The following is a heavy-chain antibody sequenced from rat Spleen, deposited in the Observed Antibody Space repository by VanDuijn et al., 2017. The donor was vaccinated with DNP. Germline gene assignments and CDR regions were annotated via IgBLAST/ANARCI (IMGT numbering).Heavy chain of an antibody. CDR2: ISYDGGDT. V-gene: IGHV5-25*01. CDR1: GFTFSDYY. J-gene: IGHJ2*01. Sequence: EVQLVESGGGLVQPGGSLKLSCAASGFTFSDYYMAWVRQAPTKGLEWVAYISYDGGDTYYRDSVKGRFTISRDNAKSTLYLQMDSLRSEDMATYYCARYSLRRLWDYWGQGVMVTVSS. D-gene: IGHD1-11*01. CDR3: ARYSLRRLWDY.